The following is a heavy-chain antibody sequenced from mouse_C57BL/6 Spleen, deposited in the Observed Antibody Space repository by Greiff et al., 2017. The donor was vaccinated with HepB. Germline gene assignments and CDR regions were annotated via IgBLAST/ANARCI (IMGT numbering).Heavy chain of an antibody. CDR2: ISSGSSTI. Sequence: EVKVVESGGGLVKPGGSLKLSCAASGFTFSDYGMHWVRQAPEKGLEWVAYISSGSSTIYYADTVKGRFTISRDNAKNTLFLQMTSLRSEDTAMYYCARSSNWYYFDYWGQGTTLTVSS. CDR3: ARSSNWYYFDY. J-gene: IGHJ2*01. D-gene: IGHD2-5*01. V-gene: IGHV5-17*01. CDR1: GFTFSDYG.